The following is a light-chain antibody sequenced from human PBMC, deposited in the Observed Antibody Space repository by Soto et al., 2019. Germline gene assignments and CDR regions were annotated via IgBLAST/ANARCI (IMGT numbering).Light chain of an antibody. J-gene: IGKJ1*01. CDR3: QQSYTASWT. Sequence: DIQMTQSPSSLSASVGDRVTITCRASQTVSTYVNWYHQKPGKAPELLIYASSSLQSGVPSRFSGSGSGTDFTLTISSLLPEDSGTYYCQQSYTASWTFGQGTKVEIK. CDR2: ASS. CDR1: QTVSTY. V-gene: IGKV1-39*01.